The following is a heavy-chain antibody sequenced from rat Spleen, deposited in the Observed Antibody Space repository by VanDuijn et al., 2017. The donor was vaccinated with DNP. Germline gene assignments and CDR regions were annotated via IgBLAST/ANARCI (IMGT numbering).Heavy chain of an antibody. J-gene: IGHJ4*01. D-gene: IGHD5-1*01. V-gene: IGHV2S63*01. CDR2: IWTGGNT. CDR3: TRESWGYVMDA. Sequence: VQLKESGPGLVQPSQTLSLTCTVSGFSLTTNGVSWVRQPPGKGLEWMGVIWTGGNTAYNSLLKSRLSISRDISKSQVFLKMNSLQTDDTAIYYCTRESWGYVMDAWGQGASVTVSS. CDR1: GFSLTTNG.